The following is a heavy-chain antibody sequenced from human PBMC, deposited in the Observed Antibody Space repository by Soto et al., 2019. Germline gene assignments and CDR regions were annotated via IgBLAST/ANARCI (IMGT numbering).Heavy chain of an antibody. V-gene: IGHV3-30*18. CDR2: ISHDGNNR. D-gene: IGHD1-26*01. Sequence: QVQLVESGGGVVQPGRSLRRSCAASGFTFSRYGMHWVRQAPGKGLEWVARISHDGNNRFYADSVKGRFTISRDNSKDTLYLQVNSLRPEDTAVFYCAKEEYRGSSFDHWGQGALVTVSS. CDR3: AKEEYRGSSFDH. J-gene: IGHJ4*02. CDR1: GFTFSRYG.